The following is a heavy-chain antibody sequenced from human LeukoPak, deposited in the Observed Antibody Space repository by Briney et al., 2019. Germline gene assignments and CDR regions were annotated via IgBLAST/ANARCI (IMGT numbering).Heavy chain of an antibody. Sequence: GGSLRLSCEVSGFIFSNYGMHWVRQAPGKGLEWVALIWYDGRTKFHADSVKGRFAISRDNSANTLYLQMSSLRVEDTAVYYCAREWGRIAVAGGPGYWGQGALVTVSS. CDR2: IWYDGRTK. V-gene: IGHV3-33*01. D-gene: IGHD6-19*01. CDR3: AREWGRIAVAGGPGY. CDR1: GFIFSNYG. J-gene: IGHJ4*02.